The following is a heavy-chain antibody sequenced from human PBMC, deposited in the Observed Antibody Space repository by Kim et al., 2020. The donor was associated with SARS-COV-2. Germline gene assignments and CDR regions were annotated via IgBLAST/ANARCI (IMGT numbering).Heavy chain of an antibody. D-gene: IGHD2-2*02. CDR1: GFTFSSYS. J-gene: IGHJ4*02. Sequence: GGSLRLSCAASGFTFSSYSMNWVRQAPGKGLEWVSYISSSSSTIYYADSVKGRFTISRDNAKNSLYLQMNSLRDEDTAVYYCARWRRCSSTSCYTTYFDYWGQGTLVTVSS. CDR2: ISSSSSTI. V-gene: IGHV3-48*02. CDR3: ARWRRCSSTSCYTTYFDY.